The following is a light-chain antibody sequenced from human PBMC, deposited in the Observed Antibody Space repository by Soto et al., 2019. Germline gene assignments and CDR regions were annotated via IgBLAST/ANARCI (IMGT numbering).Light chain of an antibody. J-gene: IGLJ2*01. Sequence: QSVLTQPPSVSATPGQKVTISCSGSSSNIGNNYVSWYQQFPGAAPKLLIYDNYWRPSGIPDRFSASKSGTSATLGITGLQTGDDADYYCATWDSSLSAVVVGGGTQLTVL. V-gene: IGLV1-51*01. CDR2: DNY. CDR3: ATWDSSLSAVV. CDR1: SSNIGNNY.